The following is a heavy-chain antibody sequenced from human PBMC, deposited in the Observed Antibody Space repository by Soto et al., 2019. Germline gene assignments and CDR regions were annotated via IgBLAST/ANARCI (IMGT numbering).Heavy chain of an antibody. V-gene: IGHV5-10-1*01. CDR1: GYSFTSYW. CDR3: ARHSVDTAMGFDY. D-gene: IGHD5-18*01. J-gene: IGHJ4*02. Sequence: GESLKISCKGSGYSFTSYWISWVRQMPGKVPEWMGRIDPSDSYTNYSPSFQGHVTISADKSISTAYLQWSSLKASDTAMYYCARHSVDTAMGFDYWGQGXLVTVSS. CDR2: IDPSDSYT.